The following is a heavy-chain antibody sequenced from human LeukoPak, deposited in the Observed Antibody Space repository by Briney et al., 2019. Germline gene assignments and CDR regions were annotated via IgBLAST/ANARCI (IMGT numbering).Heavy chain of an antibody. V-gene: IGHV4-59*08. CDR2: IYYSGGT. CDR3: ARLNYYGSSGYHLDH. CDR1: GASITSYY. J-gene: IGHJ4*02. D-gene: IGHD3-22*01. Sequence: PSETLSLTCTLSGASITSYYWSWIRQPPGKGLEWIGYIYYSGGTNYNPSLKSRVTMSVDPSKNQLSLNLSSVTAADTAVYYCARLNYYGSSGYHLDHWGQGTLVTVSS.